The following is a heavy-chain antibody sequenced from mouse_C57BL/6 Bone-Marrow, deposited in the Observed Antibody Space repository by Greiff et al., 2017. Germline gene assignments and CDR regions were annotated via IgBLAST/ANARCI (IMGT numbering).Heavy chain of an antibody. J-gene: IGHJ4*01. Sequence: EVQRVESGGGLVQPGGSLKLSCAASGIDFSRYWMRWVRRAPGQGLEWIGEINPDSSTINYAPSLKDKFIISRDNANNTLYLQMSTVRAEDTALYYCARHGDYYAMDYWGQGTSVTVSS. CDR2: INPDSSTI. CDR3: ARHGDYYAMDY. D-gene: IGHD1-1*01. V-gene: IGHV4-1*01. CDR1: GIDFSRYW.